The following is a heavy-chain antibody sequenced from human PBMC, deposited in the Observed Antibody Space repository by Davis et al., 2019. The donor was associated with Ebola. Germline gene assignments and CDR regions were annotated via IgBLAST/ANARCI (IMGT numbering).Heavy chain of an antibody. J-gene: IGHJ4*02. V-gene: IGHV3-23*01. Sequence: GESLKISCAASGFTFSSYAMSWVRQAPGKGLEWVSAISGSGGSTYYADSVKGRFTISRDNSNNMLYVEMNSLRAEDTATYYCVSLKGGYCSSTSCYNYWGQGTLVTVSS. CDR1: GFTFSSYA. CDR3: VSLKGGYCSSTSCYNY. CDR2: ISGSGGST. D-gene: IGHD2-2*02.